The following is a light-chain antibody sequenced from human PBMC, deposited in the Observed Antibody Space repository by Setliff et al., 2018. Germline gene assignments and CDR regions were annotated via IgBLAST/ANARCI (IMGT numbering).Light chain of an antibody. Sequence: QSALAQPASVSGSPGQSITISCTGTSSDVGYYNYVSWYQQHPGKAPKLMIYEVSNRPSGVSNRFSGSNSGNTATLTISRVEAGDEADYYCQVWDSSSDHYVFGTGTKVTV. J-gene: IGLJ1*01. V-gene: IGLV2-14*01. CDR1: SSDVGYYNY. CDR2: EVS. CDR3: QVWDSSSDHYV.